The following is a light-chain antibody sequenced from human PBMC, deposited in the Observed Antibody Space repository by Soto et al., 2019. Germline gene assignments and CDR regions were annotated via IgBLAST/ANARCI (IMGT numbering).Light chain of an antibody. CDR2: AAS. CDR3: QQSYSTLT. V-gene: IGKV1-39*01. J-gene: IGKJ3*01. Sequence: DIQMTQSPSSLSASVGHRVTITCRTSQTISDYLNWYQHKPGKAPKLLISAASSLQSGVPSRFSGSGSGTDFTLTIGSLQPEDFATYYCQQSYSTLTFGPGTKVDIK. CDR1: QTISDY.